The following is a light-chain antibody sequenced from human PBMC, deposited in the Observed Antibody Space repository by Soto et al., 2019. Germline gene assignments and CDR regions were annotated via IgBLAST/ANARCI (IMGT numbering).Light chain of an antibody. J-gene: IGLJ1*01. CDR3: SSYTSSSFYV. V-gene: IGLV2-14*01. CDR2: DVS. Sequence: QSALTQPASVSGSPGQSITISCTGTSSDVGGYNYGSWYQQHPGKAPKLMIYDVSNRPSGVSNRFSGSKSGNTASLTISGLQAEDEADYYCSSYTSSSFYVVGTGTKLTVL. CDR1: SSDVGGYNY.